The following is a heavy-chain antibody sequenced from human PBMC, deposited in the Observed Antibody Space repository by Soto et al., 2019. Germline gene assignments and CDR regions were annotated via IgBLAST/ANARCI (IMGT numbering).Heavy chain of an antibody. J-gene: IGHJ3*02. Sequence: ASVKVSCKASGGTFSSYTISWVRQAPGQGLEWMGRIIPILGIANYAQKFQGRVTITADKSTSTAYMELSSLRSEDTAVYYCASHIVVVVAATEYDAFDIWGQGTMVTRLL. CDR2: IIPILGIA. V-gene: IGHV1-69*02. CDR1: GGTFSSYT. CDR3: ASHIVVVVAATEYDAFDI. D-gene: IGHD2-15*01.